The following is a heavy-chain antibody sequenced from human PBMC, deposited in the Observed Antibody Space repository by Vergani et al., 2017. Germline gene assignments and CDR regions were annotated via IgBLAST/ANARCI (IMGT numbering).Heavy chain of an antibody. CDR2: ISSSSSTI. CDR1: GFTFSSYS. V-gene: IGHV3-48*01. J-gene: IGHJ4*02. D-gene: IGHD2-2*03. Sequence: EVQLVESGGGLVQPGGSLRLSCAASGFTFSSYSMNWVRQAPGKGLEWVSYISSSSSTIYYADSVKGRFTISRDNAKNSLYLQMNSLRAEDTAVYYCANLDWIFDYWGQGTLVTVSS. CDR3: ANLDWIFDY.